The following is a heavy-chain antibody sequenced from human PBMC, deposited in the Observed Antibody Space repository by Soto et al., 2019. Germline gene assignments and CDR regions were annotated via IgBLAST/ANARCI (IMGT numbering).Heavy chain of an antibody. V-gene: IGHV1-46*01. CDR3: ASRTTVTKVYYYYGMDV. CDR2: INPSGGST. D-gene: IGHD4-17*01. Sequence: GASVKVSCTASGDTFTSYYMHWARQAPGQGLEWMGIINPSGGSTSYAQKFQGRVTMTRDTSTSTVYMELSSLRSEDTAVYYCASRTTVTKVYYYYGMDVWGQGTTVTVSS. CDR1: GDTFTSYY. J-gene: IGHJ6*02.